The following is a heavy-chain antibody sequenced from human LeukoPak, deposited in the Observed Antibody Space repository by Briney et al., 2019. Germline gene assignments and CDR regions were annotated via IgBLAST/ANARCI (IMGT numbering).Heavy chain of an antibody. J-gene: IGHJ4*02. Sequence: SVKVSCKASGGTFSSYAISWVRQAPGQGLEWMGRIIPIFGTANYAQKFQGRVTIPTDESTSTAYMELSSLRSEDTAVYYCASTYCSSTSCYAAALWYFDYWGQGTLVTVSS. CDR3: ASTYCSSTSCYAAALWYFDY. CDR1: GGTFSSYA. D-gene: IGHD2-2*01. CDR2: IIPIFGTA. V-gene: IGHV1-69*05.